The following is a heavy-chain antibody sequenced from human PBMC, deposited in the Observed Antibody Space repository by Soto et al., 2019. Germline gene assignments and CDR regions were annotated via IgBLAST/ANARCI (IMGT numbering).Heavy chain of an antibody. CDR3: ARGNNGMDV. J-gene: IGHJ6*02. CDR2: ISGSGGST. Sequence: GGSLRLSCAASGFTFSSYAMSWVRQAPGKGLEWVSAISGSGGSTYYADSVKGRFTISRDNAKNTLYLQLNSLRVEDTAVYYCARGNNGMDVWGQGTTVTVSS. CDR1: GFTFSSYA. V-gene: IGHV3-23*01.